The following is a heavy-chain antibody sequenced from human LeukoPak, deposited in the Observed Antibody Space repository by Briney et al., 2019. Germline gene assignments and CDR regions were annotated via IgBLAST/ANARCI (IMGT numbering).Heavy chain of an antibody. Sequence: GGSLRLSRAASGFTFSSYAMHWVRQAPGKGLEWVAVISYDGSNKYYADSVKGRFTISRDNAKNSLYLQMNSLRAEDTAVYYCARTPRYCSGGSCYSIYFQHWGQGTLVTVSS. CDR3: ARTPRYCSGGSCYSIYFQH. CDR2: ISYDGSNK. D-gene: IGHD2-15*01. V-gene: IGHV3-30-3*01. J-gene: IGHJ1*01. CDR1: GFTFSSYA.